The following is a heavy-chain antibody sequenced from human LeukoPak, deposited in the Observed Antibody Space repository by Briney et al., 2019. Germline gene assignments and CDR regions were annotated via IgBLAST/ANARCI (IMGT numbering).Heavy chain of an antibody. V-gene: IGHV3-23*01. J-gene: IGHJ4*02. CDR1: GFTFNTYG. CDR3: ANQYSSTNYFDS. Sequence: GGSLRLSCAASGFTFNTYGMSWVRQAPGKGLEWVSAITGSGAGTYYADSVKGRFTISRDNSKNTLNLQMNSLRAEDTAVYYCANQYSSTNYFDSWGQGTLVTVSS. CDR2: ITGSGAGT. D-gene: IGHD6-13*01.